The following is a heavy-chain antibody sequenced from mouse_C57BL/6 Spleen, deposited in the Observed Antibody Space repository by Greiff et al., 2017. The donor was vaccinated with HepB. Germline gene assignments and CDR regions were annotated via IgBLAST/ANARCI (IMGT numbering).Heavy chain of an antibody. CDR2: ISSGSSTI. Sequence: DVMLVESGGGLVKPGGSLKLPCAASGFTFSDYGMHWVRQAPEKGLEWVAYISSGSSTIYYADTVKGRFTISRDNAKNTLFLQMTSLRSEDTAMYYCARGDYDEGTFAYWGQGTLVTVSA. CDR1: GFTFSDYG. J-gene: IGHJ3*01. V-gene: IGHV5-17*01. D-gene: IGHD2-4*01. CDR3: ARGDYDEGTFAY.